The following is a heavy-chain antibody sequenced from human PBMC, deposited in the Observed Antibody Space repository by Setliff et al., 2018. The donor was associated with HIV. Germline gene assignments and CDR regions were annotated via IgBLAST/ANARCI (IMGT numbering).Heavy chain of an antibody. Sequence: RLSCAASGFTFSTYWMSWGRQAPGKGLEWVANIKHDGVESYYEASVKGRFTISRDNAKNSLHLQMNSLRAEDTAVYYCARTLTGRAPLATIDFWGQGALVTVSS. V-gene: IGHV3-7*01. CDR1: GFTFSTYW. CDR3: ARTLTGRAPLATIDF. D-gene: IGHD1-20*01. CDR2: IKHDGVES. J-gene: IGHJ4*02.